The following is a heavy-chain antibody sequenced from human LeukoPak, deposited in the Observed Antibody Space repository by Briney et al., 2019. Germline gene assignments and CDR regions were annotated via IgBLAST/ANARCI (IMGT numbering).Heavy chain of an antibody. J-gene: IGHJ4*02. CDR3: ARGGRAMATNLRGY. V-gene: IGHV1-2*02. CDR1: GYTFTGYY. D-gene: IGHD5-24*01. CDR2: INPNSGGT. Sequence: ASVKVSCKASGYTFTGYYMHWVRQAPGQGLEWMGWINPNSGGTNYAQKLQGRVTMTRDTSISTAYMELSRLRSDDTAVYYCARGGRAMATNLRGYWGQGTLVTVSS.